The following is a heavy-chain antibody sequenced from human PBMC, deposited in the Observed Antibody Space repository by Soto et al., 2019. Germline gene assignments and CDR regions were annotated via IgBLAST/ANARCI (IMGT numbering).Heavy chain of an antibody. CDR1: GYTFSSYD. V-gene: IGHV1-8*01. J-gene: IGHJ4*02. CDR3: ATSGGGGYHF. D-gene: IGHD6-19*01. Sequence: QVQLVQSGAEVKKPGASVKVSCKASGYTFSSYDITWVRQATGQGLEWMGWLNPNSGDTGYAQKFQGRVTLTRNTSTNPAYIEPTSPTSAAPAVYYCATSGGGGYHFWGQGTLGTVSS. CDR2: LNPNSGDT.